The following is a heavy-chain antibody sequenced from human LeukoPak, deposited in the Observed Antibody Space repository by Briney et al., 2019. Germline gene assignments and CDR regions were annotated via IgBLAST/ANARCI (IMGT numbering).Heavy chain of an antibody. V-gene: IGHV3-48*02. CDR2: ISSRSSTI. J-gene: IGHJ4*02. CDR1: GFTFSIYS. D-gene: IGHD3-16*01. CDR3: ARDGEGGYYFDY. Sequence: GGSLRLSCAASGFTFSIYSMTWVRQAPGKGLEWVAYISSRSSTIYYTDSVRGRFTISRDNAKYSLFLQMNSLRDDDTAVYYCARDGEGGYYFDYWGQGTLVTVSS.